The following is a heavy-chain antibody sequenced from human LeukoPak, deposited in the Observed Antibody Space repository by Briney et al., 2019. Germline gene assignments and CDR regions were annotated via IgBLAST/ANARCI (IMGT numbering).Heavy chain of an antibody. CDR3: AKIPRGMIQGVYFDF. CDR2: ISSSGGTI. D-gene: IGHD3-10*01. Sequence: GGSLRLSRATSGFTFSDYFMSWIRRAPGKGLEWLSYISSSGGTIFYADSVKGRFTISRDNANNSLYLQMNSLRADDTAVYYCAKIPRGMIQGVYFDFWGQGTLVTVSS. CDR1: GFTFSDYF. V-gene: IGHV3-11*01. J-gene: IGHJ4*02.